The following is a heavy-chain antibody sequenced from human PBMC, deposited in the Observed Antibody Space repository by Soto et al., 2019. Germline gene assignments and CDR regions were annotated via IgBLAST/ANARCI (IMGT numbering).Heavy chain of an antibody. CDR2: VYYTGTS. V-gene: IGHV4-59*01. CDR1: GGSISDYY. Sequence: PSETLSLTCTVSGGSISDYYWSWIRQPPGKGLEWVGYVYYTGTSTYNPSLKSRVAMSVDTSKKQISLRLTSVTAADTAVYYCAREFSRWFDPWGQGTTVTVSS. J-gene: IGHJ5*01. CDR3: AREFSRWFDP.